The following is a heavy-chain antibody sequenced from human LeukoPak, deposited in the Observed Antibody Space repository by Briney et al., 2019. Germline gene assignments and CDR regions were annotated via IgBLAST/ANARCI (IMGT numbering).Heavy chain of an antibody. V-gene: IGHV3-23*01. D-gene: IGHD3-3*01. J-gene: IGHJ1*01. Sequence: GGSLRLSCAASGFTFSSYAMSWVRQAPGKGLEWVSAISGSGGSTYYADSVKGRFTISRDNSKSTLYLQMNSLRAEDTAVYYCAKETYDFWSGYYTEYFQHWGQGTLVTVSS. CDR1: GFTFSSYA. CDR3: AKETYDFWSGYYTEYFQH. CDR2: ISGSGGST.